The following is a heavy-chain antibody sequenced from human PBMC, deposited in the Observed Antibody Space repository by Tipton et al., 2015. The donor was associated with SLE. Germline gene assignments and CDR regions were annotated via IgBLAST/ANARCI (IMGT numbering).Heavy chain of an antibody. CDR1: GFTFGEFG. J-gene: IGHJ3*02. D-gene: IGHD6-13*01. CDR3: ARSLNIAAAVFDI. CDR2: IGSNAYGGTT. Sequence: QLVQSGGGLVQPGRSLRLSCTASGFTFGEFGMTWFRQAPGKGLEWVGFIGSNAYGGTTQYAASVTGRLTVSRDDSKSILYLQMNSLKTEDTAVYYCARSLNIAAAVFDIWGQGTMVTVSS. V-gene: IGHV3-49*03.